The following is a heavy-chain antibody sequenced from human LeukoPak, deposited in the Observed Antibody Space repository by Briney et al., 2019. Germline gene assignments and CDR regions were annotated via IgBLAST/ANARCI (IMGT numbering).Heavy chain of an antibody. D-gene: IGHD3-10*01. J-gene: IGHJ5*02. CDR1: GFTFSNYA. Sequence: GGSLRLSCAVSGFTFSNYAMSWVRQAPGKGLEWVSSISGTGTNTYYADSVKGRFTISRDNSKNTLYLQMNILRAEDTAVYSCARYPAYGSGRNWFDPWGQGTLVTVSS. CDR3: ARYPAYGSGRNWFDP. V-gene: IGHV3-23*01. CDR2: ISGTGTNT.